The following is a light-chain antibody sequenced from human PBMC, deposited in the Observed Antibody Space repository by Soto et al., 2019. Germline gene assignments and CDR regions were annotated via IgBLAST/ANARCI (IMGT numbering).Light chain of an antibody. J-gene: IGLJ2*01. CDR2: YDS. Sequence: SYELTQPPSVSVAPGETASITCGGNNIGSKSVHWYQQMSGQAPVVVIYYDSDRPSGIPERFSGSNSGNTATLTISRVEAGDEADYYCQVWDSSSDHPGVFGEGTKLTVL. CDR3: QVWDSSSDHPGV. V-gene: IGLV3-21*04. CDR1: NIGSKS.